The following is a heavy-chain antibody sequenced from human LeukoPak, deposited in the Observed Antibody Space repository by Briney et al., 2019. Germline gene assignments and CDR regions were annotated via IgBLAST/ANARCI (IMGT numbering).Heavy chain of an antibody. CDR1: GFTFSSYR. V-gene: IGHV3-48*01. D-gene: IGHD6-19*01. CDR3: ASERPVAGTDY. J-gene: IGHJ4*02. Sequence: GGSLRLSCAASGFTFSSYRMNWVRQAPGKRPEWVAYITGSSDSILYADSVKGRFTISRDNAKNTLYLQMNSLRAEDTAVYYCASERPVAGTDYWGQGTLVTVSS. CDR2: ITGSSDSI.